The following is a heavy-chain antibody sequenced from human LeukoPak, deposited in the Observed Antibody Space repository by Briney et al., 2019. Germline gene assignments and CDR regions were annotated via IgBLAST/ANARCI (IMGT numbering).Heavy chain of an antibody. CDR1: GFTFSSYA. CDR2: ISSNGGST. J-gene: IGHJ4*02. CDR3: AREISGSYYDYFDY. Sequence: PGGSLRLSCAASGFTFSSYAMHWVRQAPGKGLEYVSAISSNGGSTYCANSVKGRFTISRDNSKNTLYLQVGSLRAEDMAVYYCAREISGSYYDYFDYWGQGTLVTVSS. V-gene: IGHV3-64*01. D-gene: IGHD1-26*01.